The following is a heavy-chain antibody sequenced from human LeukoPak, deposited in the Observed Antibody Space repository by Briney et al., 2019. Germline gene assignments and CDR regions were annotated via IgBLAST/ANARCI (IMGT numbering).Heavy chain of an antibody. V-gene: IGHV3-7*01. Sequence: GTLSLTCAVSVASISSTNWWSWVRQAPGKGLEWVANIKQDGSEKYYVDSVKGRFTISRDNAKNSLYLQMNSLRAEDTAVYYCARQTMVRDAFDIWGQGTMVTVSS. J-gene: IGHJ3*02. CDR1: VASISSTNW. CDR3: ARQTMVRDAFDI. D-gene: IGHD3-10*01. CDR2: IKQDGSEK.